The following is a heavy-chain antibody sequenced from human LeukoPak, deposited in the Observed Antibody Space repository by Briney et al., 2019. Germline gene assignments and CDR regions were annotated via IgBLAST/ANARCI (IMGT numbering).Heavy chain of an antibody. CDR2: INHSGST. CDR3: ARGQGIQLWIY. V-gene: IGHV4-34*01. CDR1: GGSFSGYY. Sequence: SETLSLTCAVSGGSFSGYYWSWIRQPPGKGLEWIGEINHSGSTNYNPSLKSRVTISVDTSKNQLSLKLSSVTAADTAVYYCARGQGIQLWIYWGQGTLVTVSS. D-gene: IGHD5-18*01. J-gene: IGHJ4*02.